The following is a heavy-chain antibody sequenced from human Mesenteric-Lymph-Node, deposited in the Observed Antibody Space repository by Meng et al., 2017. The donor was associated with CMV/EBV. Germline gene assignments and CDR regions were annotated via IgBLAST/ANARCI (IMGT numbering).Heavy chain of an antibody. CDR3: ARVDIVGNYSYGMDV. V-gene: IGHV4-61*01. J-gene: IGHJ6*02. CDR1: GGSVNSGSYY. D-gene: IGHD2-21*01. Sequence: SETLSLTCIVSGGSVNSGSYYWSWLRQPPGKGLEWIGYIFYSGSTNYNPSLKSRVTISIHTSNNQFSLNLSSVTAADTAVYYCARVDIVGNYSYGMDVWGQGTTVTVSS. CDR2: IFYSGST.